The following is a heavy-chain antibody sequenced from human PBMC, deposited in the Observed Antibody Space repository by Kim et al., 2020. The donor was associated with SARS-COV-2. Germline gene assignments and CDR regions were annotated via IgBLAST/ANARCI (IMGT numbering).Heavy chain of an antibody. Sequence: SETLSLTCTVSGDSISRSSNYWGWIRQPPGKGLEWIGSINYSGNTYYNPSLKSRVTISVDTSKNQFSLKMRSVTAAVTAVYYCARLVSKNLAVEYWGQGT. CDR3: ARLVSKNLAVEY. CDR1: GDSISRSSNY. CDR2: INYSGNT. V-gene: IGHV4-39*01. J-gene: IGHJ4*02.